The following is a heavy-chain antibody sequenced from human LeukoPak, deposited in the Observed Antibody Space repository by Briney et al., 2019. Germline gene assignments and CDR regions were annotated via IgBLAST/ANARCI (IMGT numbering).Heavy chain of an antibody. D-gene: IGHD3-22*01. J-gene: IGHJ6*04. CDR1: GFTFSSYG. CDR2: IRYDGSNK. CDR3: ARYYYDSSGYFPMDV. Sequence: GGSLRLSCAASGFTFSSYGMHWVRQAPGKGLEWVAFIRYDGSNKYYADSVKGRFTISRDNAKNSLYLQMNSLRAEDTAVYYCARYYYDSSGYFPMDVWGKGTTVTVSS. V-gene: IGHV3-30*02.